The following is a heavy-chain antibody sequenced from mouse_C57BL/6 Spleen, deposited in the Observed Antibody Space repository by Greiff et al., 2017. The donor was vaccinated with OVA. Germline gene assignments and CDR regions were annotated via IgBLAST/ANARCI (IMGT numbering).Heavy chain of an antibody. CDR2: IWRGGST. V-gene: IGHV2-5*01. CDR1: GFSLTSYG. J-gene: IGHJ4*01. CDR3: AKNCYCSSFAMDY. D-gene: IGHD1-1*01. Sequence: VQLQESGPGLVQPSQSLSITCTVSGFSLTSYGVHWVRQSPGKGLEWLGVIWRGGSTDYNAAFMSRLSITKDNSKSQVFFNMNSLHADDTAIYYSAKNCYCSSFAMDYWGQGTSVTVSS.